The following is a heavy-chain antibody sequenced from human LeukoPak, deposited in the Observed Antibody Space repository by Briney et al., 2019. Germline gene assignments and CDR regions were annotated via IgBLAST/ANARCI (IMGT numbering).Heavy chain of an antibody. V-gene: IGHV4-59*01. CDR1: GGSISSYH. D-gene: IGHD3-22*01. J-gene: IGHJ3*02. Sequence: PSETLSLTCTVSGGSISSYHWSWIRQPPGKGLEWIGYIYYSGSTNYNPSLKSRVTISVDTSKNQFSLKLSSVTAADTAVYYCARTYYYDSSGLLDAFDIWGQGTMVTVSS. CDR2: IYYSGST. CDR3: ARTYYYDSSGLLDAFDI.